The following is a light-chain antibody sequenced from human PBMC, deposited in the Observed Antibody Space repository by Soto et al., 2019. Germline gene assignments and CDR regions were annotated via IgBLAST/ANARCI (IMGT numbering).Light chain of an antibody. V-gene: IGKV1-39*01. CDR3: QQSYSSPFT. Sequence: DIQMTQSPSSLSASVGDRVTITCRASQSISSYLNWYQQKPGKAPNLLIYAASILQSGVPSKFSGSGSGTDFTLTISSLQPEDFATYYCQQSYSSPFTFGPGTKVDIK. CDR1: QSISSY. CDR2: AAS. J-gene: IGKJ3*01.